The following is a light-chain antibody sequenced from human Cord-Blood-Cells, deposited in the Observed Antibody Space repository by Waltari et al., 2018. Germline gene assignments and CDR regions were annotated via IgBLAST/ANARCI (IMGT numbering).Light chain of an antibody. Sequence: EIVLTQSPATLSLSPGERATLSCRASQSVSSYLAWYQQKPGQAPRLLIYDAANRATRIPARFSGSGSGTDFTLTISSLEPEDFAVYYCQQRSNWPRGYTFGQGTKLEIK. CDR1: QSVSSY. CDR3: QQRSNWPRGYT. J-gene: IGKJ2*01. V-gene: IGKV3-11*01. CDR2: DAA.